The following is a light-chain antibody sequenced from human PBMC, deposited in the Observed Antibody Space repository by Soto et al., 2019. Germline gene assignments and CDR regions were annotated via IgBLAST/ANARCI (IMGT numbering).Light chain of an antibody. V-gene: IGLV1-44*01. Sequence: QSVLTQPPSASAPPGQRVTISCSGSSSNIGNNIVNWYQQLPGTAPKLLIYTDNRRPSGVPDRFSGSKSGTSASLAISGLQSEDGADYYCAAWDDSLNGWVFGGGTKLTVL. J-gene: IGLJ3*02. CDR1: SSNIGNNI. CDR3: AAWDDSLNGWV. CDR2: TDN.